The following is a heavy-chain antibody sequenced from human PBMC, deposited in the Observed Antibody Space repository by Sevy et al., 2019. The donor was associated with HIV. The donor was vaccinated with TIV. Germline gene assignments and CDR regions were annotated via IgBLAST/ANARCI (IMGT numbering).Heavy chain of an antibody. CDR3: AILPMVGGSYYPLDY. CDR1: GYSFTKYW. V-gene: IGHV5-51*01. D-gene: IGHD3-10*01. Sequence: GESLKISCKASGYSFTKYWIGWVRQMPGKGLECMGIINPGDSDTRYSPSFQGQVTISADKSVSTAYLQWISPKASDTAMYYCAILPMVGGSYYPLDYWGQGTLVTVSS. CDR2: INPGDSDT. J-gene: IGHJ4*02.